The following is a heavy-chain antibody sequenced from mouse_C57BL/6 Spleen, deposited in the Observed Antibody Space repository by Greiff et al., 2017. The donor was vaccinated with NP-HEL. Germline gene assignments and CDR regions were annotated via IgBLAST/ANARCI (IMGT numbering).Heavy chain of an antibody. CDR2: ISSGGDYI. D-gene: IGHD2-3*01. CDR3: TRDGDGYYVAMDY. CDR1: GFTFSSYA. J-gene: IGHJ4*01. V-gene: IGHV5-9-1*02. Sequence: EVMLVESGEGLVKPGGSLKLSCAASGFTFSSYAMSWVRQTPEKRLEWVAYISSGGDYIYYADTVKGRFTISRDNARNTLYLQMSSLKSEDTAMYYCTRDGDGYYVAMDYWGQGTSVTVAS.